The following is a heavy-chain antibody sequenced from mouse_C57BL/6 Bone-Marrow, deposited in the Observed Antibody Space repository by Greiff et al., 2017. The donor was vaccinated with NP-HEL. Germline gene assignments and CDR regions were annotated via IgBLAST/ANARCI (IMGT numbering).Heavy chain of an antibody. Sequence: QVQLQQPGAELVKPGASVKMSCKASGYTFTSYWITWVKQRPGQGLEWIGDIYPGSGSTNYNEKFKSKATLTVDTSSSTAYMQRSSLTSEDSAVYYCARQYYGSRPYWYFDVGGTGTTVTVSS. CDR1: GYTFTSYW. J-gene: IGHJ1*03. V-gene: IGHV1-55*01. CDR2: IYPGSGST. CDR3: ARQYYGSRPYWYFDV. D-gene: IGHD1-1*01.